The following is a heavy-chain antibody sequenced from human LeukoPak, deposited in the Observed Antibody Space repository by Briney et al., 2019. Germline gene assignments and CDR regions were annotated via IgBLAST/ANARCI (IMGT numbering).Heavy chain of an antibody. V-gene: IGHV3-30-3*01. D-gene: IGHD6-19*01. J-gene: IGHJ4*02. CDR2: ISYDGSNK. CDR1: GFTFSSYA. CDR3: ARAGAVAGPRAKYFDY. Sequence: GGSLRLSCAASGFTFSSYAMHWVRQAPGKGLEWVAVISYDGSNKYSADSVKGRFTISRDNSKNTLYLQMNSLRAEDTAVYYCARAGAVAGPRAKYFDYWGQGTLVTVSS.